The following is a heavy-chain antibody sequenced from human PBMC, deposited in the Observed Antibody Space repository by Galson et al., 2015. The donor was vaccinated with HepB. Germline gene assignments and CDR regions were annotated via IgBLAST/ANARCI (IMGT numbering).Heavy chain of an antibody. CDR1: GYTFTGYY. CDR3: AVLRWLGPQYYFDY. V-gene: IGHV1-2*02. CDR2: INPNSGGT. Sequence: SVKVSCKASGYTFTGYYMHWVRQAPGQGLEWMGWINPNSGGTNYAQKFQGRVTMTRDTSISTAYMELSRLRSDDTAVYYCAVLRWLGPQYYFDYWGQGTLVTVSS. D-gene: IGHD5-24*01. J-gene: IGHJ4*02.